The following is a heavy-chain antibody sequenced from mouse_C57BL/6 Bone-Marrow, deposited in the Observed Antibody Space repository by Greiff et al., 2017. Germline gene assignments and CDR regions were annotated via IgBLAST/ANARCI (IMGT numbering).Heavy chain of an antibody. CDR2: IDPSASYS. CDR3: AREGYYVYYYAMDY. D-gene: IGHD2-3*01. J-gene: IGHJ4*01. V-gene: IGHV1-50*01. Sequence: QVQLQQPGAELVKPGASVKLSCKASGYTFTSYWMQWVKQRPGQGLEWIGEIDPSASYSNYNQKFKGKATLTVDPSSSTAYMQLSSLTSEDSAVYYCAREGYYVYYYAMDYWGQGTSVTVSS. CDR1: GYTFTSYW.